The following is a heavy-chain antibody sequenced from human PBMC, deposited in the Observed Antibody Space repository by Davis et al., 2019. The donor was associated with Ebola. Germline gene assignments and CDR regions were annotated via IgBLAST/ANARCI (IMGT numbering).Heavy chain of an antibody. CDR1: GGSISSHY. CDR3: AREREPDWYFDL. V-gene: IGHV4-39*07. CDR2: IYYSGST. Sequence: PSETLSLTCTVSGGSISSHYWGWIRQPPGKGLEWIGSIYYSGSTYYNPSLKSRVTISVDTSKNQFSLKLSSVTAADTAVYYCAREREPDWYFDLWGRGTLVTVSS. J-gene: IGHJ2*01. D-gene: IGHD1-14*01.